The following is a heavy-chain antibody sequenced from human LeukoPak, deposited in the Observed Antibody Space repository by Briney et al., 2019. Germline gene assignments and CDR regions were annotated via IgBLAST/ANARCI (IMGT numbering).Heavy chain of an antibody. CDR3: ASGGGVARFDY. CDR1: GFTFRGFL. V-gene: IGHV3-33*08. J-gene: IGHJ4*02. Sequence: GGSLRLSCAASGFTFRGFLMSWVRQTPGKGLEWVAVIWYDGSNKYYADSVKGRFTIPRDNSKNTLYLQMNSLRAEDTAVYYCASGGGVARFDYWGQGTLVTVSS. CDR2: IWYDGSNK. D-gene: IGHD3-16*01.